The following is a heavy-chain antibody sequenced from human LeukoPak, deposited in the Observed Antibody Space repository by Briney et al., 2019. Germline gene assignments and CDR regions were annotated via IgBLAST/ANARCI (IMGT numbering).Heavy chain of an antibody. J-gene: IGHJ4*02. Sequence: GGSPRLSCAASGFTFSNHYMDWVRQAPGKGLEWVGRSRNRAKSYTTDYAASVRGRFTISRDDSQNSLYLQMRSLKTEDTAVYHCVRVAYTSDWHCHYWGQGTLVTVSS. CDR1: GFTFSNHY. CDR2: SRNRAKSYTT. D-gene: IGHD6-19*01. CDR3: VRVAYTSDWHCHY. V-gene: IGHV3-72*01.